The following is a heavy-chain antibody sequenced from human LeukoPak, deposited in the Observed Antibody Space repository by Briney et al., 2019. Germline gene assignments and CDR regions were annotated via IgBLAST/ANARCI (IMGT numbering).Heavy chain of an antibody. J-gene: IGHJ4*02. CDR2: IIPIFGTT. CDR3: ARSDYYGSGSYYPHFDY. Sequence: SVKVSCKASGYTFTSYGISWVRQAPGQGLEWMGGIIPIFGTTNYAQKFQGRVTITADESTSTAYMELSSLRSEDTAVYYCARSDYYGSGSYYPHFDYWGQGTLVTVSS. CDR1: GYTFTSYG. V-gene: IGHV1-69*13. D-gene: IGHD3-10*01.